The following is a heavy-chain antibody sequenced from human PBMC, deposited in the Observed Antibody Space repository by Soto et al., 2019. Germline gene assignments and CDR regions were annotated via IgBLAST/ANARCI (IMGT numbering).Heavy chain of an antibody. V-gene: IGHV3-23*01. CDR1: GLTFSTYV. Sequence: EVPLLESGGGLVQPGGSLRLSCAASGLTFSTYVMSWVRQAPGKGLEWVSAISGSGGTTYYADSVKGRFTISRDNSKNTLYLQMNSLRAEDTAVYYCARPTTVIYFDYWGQGTLVTVSS. CDR2: ISGSGGTT. D-gene: IGHD4-17*01. CDR3: ARPTTVIYFDY. J-gene: IGHJ4*02.